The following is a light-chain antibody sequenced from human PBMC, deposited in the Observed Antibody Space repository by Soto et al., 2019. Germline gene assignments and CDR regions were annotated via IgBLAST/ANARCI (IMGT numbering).Light chain of an antibody. CDR3: AAWDDSLNGVV. CDR2: SNN. V-gene: IGLV1-44*01. CDR1: SSNIGSST. J-gene: IGLJ3*02. Sequence: QSVLTQPPSASGTPGQRVTISCSGSSSNIGSSTVTWYQQLPGAAPTVLIHSNNQRPSGVPDRFSGSKSATSASLAISGLQSEDEADYYCAAWDDSLNGVVFGGGTKLTVL.